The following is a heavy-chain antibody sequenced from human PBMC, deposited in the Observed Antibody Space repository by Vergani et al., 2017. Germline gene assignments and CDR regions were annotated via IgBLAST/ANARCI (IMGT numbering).Heavy chain of an antibody. CDR1: GYTFSNYY. CDR2: INPSGGNT. D-gene: IGHD3-9*01. Sequence: QVQVVQSGAEVKKSGASVKVSCKTSGYTFSNYYMHWVRQAPGQGLEWMGIINPSGGNTNYAQKFQGRVTMTRDTSTSTVYMELSSLRSEYTAIYYCARGDYGILTGYRYLGQGTLVTVSA. CDR3: ARGDYGILTGYRY. V-gene: IGHV1-46*03. J-gene: IGHJ4*02.